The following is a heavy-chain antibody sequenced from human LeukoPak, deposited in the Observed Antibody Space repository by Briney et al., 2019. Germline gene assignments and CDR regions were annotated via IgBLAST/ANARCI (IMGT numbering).Heavy chain of an antibody. CDR3: ARDGDSRDDP. D-gene: IGHD6-13*01. CDR2: IYYSGST. CDR1: GFTLSRYS. J-gene: IGHJ5*02. Sequence: PGGSLRLSCAASGFTLSRYSMNWVRQAPGKGLEWIGSIYYSGSTYYNPSLKSRVTISVDTSKNQFSLKLSSVTAADTAVYYCARDGDSRDDPWGQGTLVTVSS. V-gene: IGHV4-39*07.